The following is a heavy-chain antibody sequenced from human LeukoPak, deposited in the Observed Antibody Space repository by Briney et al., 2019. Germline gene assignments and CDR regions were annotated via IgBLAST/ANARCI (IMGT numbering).Heavy chain of an antibody. J-gene: IGHJ4*02. CDR3: AKGVGGYTIGYYFDY. V-gene: IGHV3-30*18. Sequence: PGGSLRLSCAASGFTFRSYDMHWVRQAPGKGLEWVAVISYDASNKNYADSVKGRFTISRDYSKNTVYLQMNSLRAEDTAVYFCAKGVGGYTIGYYFDYWGQGTLVTVSS. D-gene: IGHD5-18*01. CDR2: ISYDASNK. CDR1: GFTFRSYD.